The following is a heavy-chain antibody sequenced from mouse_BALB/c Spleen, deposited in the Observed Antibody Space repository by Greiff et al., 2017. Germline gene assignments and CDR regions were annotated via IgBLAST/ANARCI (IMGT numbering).Heavy chain of an antibody. CDR1: GYAFTSYN. Sequence: EVQLQQSGPELVKPGASVKVSCKASGYAFTSYNMYWVKQSHGKSLEWIGYIDPYNGGTSYNQKFKGKATLTVDKSSSTAYMHLNSLTSEDSAVYYCARCWYRYDEGYYAMDYWGQGTSVTVSS. D-gene: IGHD2-14*01. CDR3: ARCWYRYDEGYYAMDY. CDR2: IDPYNGGT. V-gene: IGHV1S135*01. J-gene: IGHJ4*01.